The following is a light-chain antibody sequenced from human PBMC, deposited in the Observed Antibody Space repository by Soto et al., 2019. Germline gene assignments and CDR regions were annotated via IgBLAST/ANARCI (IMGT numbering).Light chain of an antibody. J-gene: IGKJ1*01. CDR3: QQHGSAPWT. Sequence: EIVLTQSPGTLSLSPGERATLSCRASQSVTSNYLVWYQQKPGQSPRRLIYRASIRAPGIPDRFTASGSGRDFTLTISGLEREDFAVYYCQQHGSAPWTFGHGTTVEIK. CDR1: QSVTSNY. CDR2: RAS. V-gene: IGKV3-20*01.